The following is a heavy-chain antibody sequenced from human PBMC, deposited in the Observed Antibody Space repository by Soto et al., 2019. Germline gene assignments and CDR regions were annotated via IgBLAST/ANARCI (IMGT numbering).Heavy chain of an antibody. CDR2: VSPENRNA. CDR3: EVTTGY. V-gene: IGHV1-8*01. CDR1: GYTFTEYD. Sequence: DSVKVSCKTSGYTFTEYDINWVRQAPGQGLEYMGWVSPENRNAGYAPQFRGRVSMTADTSINTVYLELTTLTYEDTAVYYCEVTTGYWGQXTMVTVSS. J-gene: IGHJ4*02. D-gene: IGHD4-17*01.